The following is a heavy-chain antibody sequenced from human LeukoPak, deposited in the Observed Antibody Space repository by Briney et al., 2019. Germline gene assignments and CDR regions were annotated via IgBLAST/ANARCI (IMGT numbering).Heavy chain of an antibody. V-gene: IGHV3-9*01. CDR1: GFAFHNYA. CDR3: AKDTGGNGAYFYAMDV. D-gene: IGHD4-23*01. Sequence: PGRSLRLSCVGSGFAFHNYAMHWVRRPPGKGLEWVSAINWNSDTKAYADSVKGRFTISRDRARNSLYLQMDSLRPEDTGLYYCAKDTGGNGAYFYAMDVWGQGTSVTVSS. CDR2: INWNSDTK. J-gene: IGHJ6*02.